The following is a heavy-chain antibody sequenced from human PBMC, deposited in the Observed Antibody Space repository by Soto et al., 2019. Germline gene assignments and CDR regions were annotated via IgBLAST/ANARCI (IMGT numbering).Heavy chain of an antibody. CDR3: ARTNNRTAAAGDYYNDGMDV. J-gene: IGHJ6*02. Sequence: GESLKISCKGSGYSFTSYWIGWVRQMPGKGLEWMGIIYPGDSDTRYSPSFQGQVTISADKSISTAYLQWSSLKASDTAMYYCARTNNRTAAAGDYYNDGMDVWGQGTTVTVSS. D-gene: IGHD6-13*01. CDR1: GYSFTSYW. V-gene: IGHV5-51*01. CDR2: IYPGDSDT.